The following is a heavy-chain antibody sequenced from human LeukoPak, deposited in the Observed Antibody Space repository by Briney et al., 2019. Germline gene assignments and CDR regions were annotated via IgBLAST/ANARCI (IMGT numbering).Heavy chain of an antibody. J-gene: IGHJ4*02. Sequence: SVKVSCTASGGTFSSYAISWVRQAPGQGLEWMGGIVPIFGTANYAQKFQGRVTITADESTSTAYMELSSLRSEDTAVYYCAREYYDILTGYYKSNYFDYWGQGTLVTVSS. CDR3: AREYYDILTGYYKSNYFDY. CDR2: IVPIFGTA. D-gene: IGHD3-9*01. CDR1: GGTFSSYA. V-gene: IGHV1-69*13.